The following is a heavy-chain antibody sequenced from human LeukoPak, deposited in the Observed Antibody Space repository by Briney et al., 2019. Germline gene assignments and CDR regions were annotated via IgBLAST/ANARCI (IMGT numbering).Heavy chain of an antibody. V-gene: IGHV3-30*19. CDR2: ISYDGSNK. D-gene: IGHD6-13*01. CDR3: ARALYSRPY. J-gene: IGHJ4*02. Sequence: PGRSLGLSCAASGFTFTYYAIHWVRQAPGKGLEWVAVISYDGSNKYYADSVKGRFTISRDNSKNTLYLQMNSLRAEDTAVYYCARALYSRPYWGQGTLVTVSS. CDR1: GFTFTYYA.